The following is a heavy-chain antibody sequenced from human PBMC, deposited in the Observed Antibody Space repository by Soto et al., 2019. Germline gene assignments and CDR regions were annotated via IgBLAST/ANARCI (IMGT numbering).Heavy chain of an antibody. CDR1: GFTFSDYV. J-gene: IGHJ6*02. CDR3: AREREGRSADSSYGVDV. D-gene: IGHD1-26*01. V-gene: IGHV3-30*04. Sequence: QVQLVESGGGVVQPGRSLRLSCVASGFTFSDYVIHWVRQAPGKGLEWLAVISSDGSGEYYADSVKGRFTISGDNSKNIVYRQMNSLRAEDTAVYYCAREREGRSADSSYGVDVWGQGTTVTVSS. CDR2: ISSDGSGE.